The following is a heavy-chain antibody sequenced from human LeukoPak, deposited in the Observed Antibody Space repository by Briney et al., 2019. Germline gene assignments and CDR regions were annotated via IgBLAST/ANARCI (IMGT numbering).Heavy chain of an antibody. CDR2: ISGSGGST. CDR1: GFTFSSFA. D-gene: IGHD2-15*01. V-gene: IGHV3-23*01. J-gene: IGHJ4*02. CDR3: AKDPTPRPRVGFDY. Sequence: GGSLRLPCAASGFTFSSFAMSWVRQAPGKGLEGVSAISGSGGSTYYADSVKGRFTISRDNSKNTLYLPMNSLRAEDTAVYYCAKDPTPRPRVGFDYWGQGTLVTVSS.